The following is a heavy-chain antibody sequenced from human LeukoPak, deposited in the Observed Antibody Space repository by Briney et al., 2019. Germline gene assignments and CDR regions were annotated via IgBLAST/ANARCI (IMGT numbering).Heavy chain of an antibody. Sequence: EGALRLSCVVSGFDFSGFSMSWVRQAPGKGLEWVAIMDEYGSDIFYVESVKGRFILSRANARNSLYLQMNSLRGEDTAVYFCAELGITMIGGVWGKGTTVTISS. CDR1: GFDFSGFS. CDR2: MDEYGSDI. J-gene: IGHJ6*04. D-gene: IGHD3-10*02. V-gene: IGHV3-7*01. CDR3: AELGITMIGGV.